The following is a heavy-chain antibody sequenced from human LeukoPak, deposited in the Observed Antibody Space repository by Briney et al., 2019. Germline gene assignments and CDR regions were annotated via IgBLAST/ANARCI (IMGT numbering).Heavy chain of an antibody. CDR2: IYPDDSDT. CDR3: ARRSVWSSSSTTYYYFDY. J-gene: IGHJ4*02. Sequence: GESLKISCTGSGYSFTNYWIGWVRQMPGKGLEWMGIIYPDDSDTRYRPSFEGQVTISADKSISTAYLQWSSLKASDTAMYYCARRSVWSSSSTTYYYFDYWGQGTLVTVSS. CDR1: GYSFTNYW. D-gene: IGHD6-6*01. V-gene: IGHV5-51*01.